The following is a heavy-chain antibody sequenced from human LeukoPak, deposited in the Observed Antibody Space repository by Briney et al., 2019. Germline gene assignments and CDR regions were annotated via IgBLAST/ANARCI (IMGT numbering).Heavy chain of an antibody. CDR3: ARSYYYDYRQIDY. J-gene: IGHJ4*02. CDR2: IYFSGST. CDR1: GDSISTSSYY. V-gene: IGHV4-39*01. D-gene: IGHD3-22*01. Sequence: SETLSLTCTVSGDSISTSSYYWGWIRQPPGKGLEWLGRIYFSGSTYYNPSLKSRVTISVATSKNQFSLNLYSMTAADTVVFYCARSYYYDYRQIDYWGQGTLVTVSS.